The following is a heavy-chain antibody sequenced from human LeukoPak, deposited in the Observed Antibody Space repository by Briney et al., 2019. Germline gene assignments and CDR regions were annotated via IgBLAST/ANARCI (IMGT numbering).Heavy chain of an antibody. V-gene: IGHV1-8*01. CDR3: VRERSGNYGAFDI. CDR2: MNANSDNT. D-gene: IGHD1-26*01. Sequence: ASVKVSCKASGYTFTSYDINWVRQATGQGLEWMGWMNANSDNTGYTQKFQDRVTMTRNTSISTAYMELSSLRSEDTAVYYCVRERSGNYGAFDIWGQGTMVTVSS. CDR1: GYTFTSYD. J-gene: IGHJ3*02.